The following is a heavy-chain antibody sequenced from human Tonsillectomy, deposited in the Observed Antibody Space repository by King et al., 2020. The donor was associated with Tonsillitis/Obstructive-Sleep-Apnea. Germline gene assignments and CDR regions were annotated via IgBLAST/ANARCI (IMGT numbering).Heavy chain of an antibody. Sequence: QLVQSGTEVKKPGASVKVSCKASGYTFTSYAMHWVRQAPGQRLEWMGWINAGNGNTKYSQKFQGRVTITRDTSASTAYMELSSLRSEDTAVYYCARGADFWSGRIGLGDWFDPWGQGTLVTVSS. CDR3: ARGADFWSGRIGLGDWFDP. J-gene: IGHJ5*02. CDR2: INAGNGNT. CDR1: GYTFTSYA. V-gene: IGHV1-3*01. D-gene: IGHD3-3*01.